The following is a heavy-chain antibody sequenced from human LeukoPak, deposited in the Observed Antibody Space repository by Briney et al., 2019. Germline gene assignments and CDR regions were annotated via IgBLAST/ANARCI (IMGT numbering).Heavy chain of an antibody. CDR2: ISGYNGNT. CDR3: ARASYCSGGSCYSDY. V-gene: IGHV1-18*01. J-gene: IGHJ4*02. D-gene: IGHD2-15*01. CDR1: GYTFTSYG. Sequence: ASVKVSCKASGYTFTSYGISWVRQAPGQGLEWMGWISGYNGNTNYAQKVKGRVTMTTDTSTSTAYMELRSLKSDDTAVYYCARASYCSGGSCYSDYWGQGTLVTVSS.